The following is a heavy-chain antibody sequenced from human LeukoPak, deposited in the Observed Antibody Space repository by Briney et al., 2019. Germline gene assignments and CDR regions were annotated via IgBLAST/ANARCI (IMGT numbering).Heavy chain of an antibody. CDR3: AKALGYCSSTSCHAFDY. CDR1: GFPFNAYW. CDR2: IRQDGDTK. Sequence: GGSLRLSCAASGFPFNAYWMTWVRQAPGKGLEWVANIRQDGDTKYYVDSVKGRFTISRDNSKNTLYLQMNSLRAEDTAVYYCAKALGYCSSTSCHAFDYWGQGTLVTVSS. J-gene: IGHJ4*02. V-gene: IGHV3-7*03. D-gene: IGHD2-2*01.